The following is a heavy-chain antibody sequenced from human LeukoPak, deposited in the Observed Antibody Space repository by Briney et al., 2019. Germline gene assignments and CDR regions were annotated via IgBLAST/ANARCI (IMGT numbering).Heavy chain of an antibody. J-gene: IGHJ6*03. V-gene: IGHV3-9*01. CDR1: GFTFDDYA. CDR2: ISWNSGNI. Sequence: GGSLRLSCAASGFTFDDYAMHWVRQAPGKGLEWVSGISWNSGNIAYADSVKGRFTISRDNAKSSLYLQMNSLRAEDTAVYYCARAPYCSSTSCYADYYYMDVWGKGTTVTVSS. D-gene: IGHD2-2*01. CDR3: ARAPYCSSTSCYADYYYMDV.